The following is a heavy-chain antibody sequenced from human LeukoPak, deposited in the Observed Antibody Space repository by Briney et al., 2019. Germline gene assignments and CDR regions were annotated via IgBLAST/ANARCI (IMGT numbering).Heavy chain of an antibody. J-gene: IGHJ5*02. CDR2: IYYSGST. CDR1: GGSLSSYS. D-gene: IGHD4-11*01. CDR3: ARHSNCNWFDP. V-gene: IGHV4-59*08. Sequence: SQTLSLTCTVSGGSLSSYSWSWIRQPPGKGLEWIGYIYYSGSTNYNPSLKSRVTISVDTSKNQFSLKLSSVTAADTAVYYCARHSNCNWFDPWGQGTLVTVSS.